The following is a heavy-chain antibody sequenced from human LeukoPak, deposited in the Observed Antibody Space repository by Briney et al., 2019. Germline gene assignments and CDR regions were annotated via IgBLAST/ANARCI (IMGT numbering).Heavy chain of an antibody. J-gene: IGHJ3*02. CDR3: ARPRLEYCSGGSCFDAFDI. Sequence: PGGSLRLSCAASGFTFSSYAMNWVRQAPGKGLKWVSAISGSGSTTYYADSVKGRFTISRDNSKNTLFLQMNSLTAEDTAIYSCARPRLEYCSGGSCFDAFDIWGQGTMVTVSS. V-gene: IGHV3-23*01. CDR2: ISGSGSTT. CDR1: GFTFSSYA. D-gene: IGHD2-15*01.